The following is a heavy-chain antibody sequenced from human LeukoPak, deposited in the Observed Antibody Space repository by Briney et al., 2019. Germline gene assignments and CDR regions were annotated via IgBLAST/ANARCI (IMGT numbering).Heavy chain of an antibody. J-gene: IGHJ5*02. Sequence: PSETLSLTCTVSGGSISSGDYYWSWIRQPPGKGLEWIAYMYYSGSTYYNPSLKSRVTVSADTSKNQLSLKLSSVTAADTAVYYCARPYYYDSRIDPWGQGILVTVSS. D-gene: IGHD3-22*01. CDR2: MYYSGST. CDR1: GGSISSGDYY. CDR3: ARPYYYDSRIDP. V-gene: IGHV4-30-4*01.